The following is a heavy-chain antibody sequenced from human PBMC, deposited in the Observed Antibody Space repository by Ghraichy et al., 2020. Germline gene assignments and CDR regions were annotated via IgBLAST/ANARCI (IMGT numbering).Heavy chain of an antibody. CDR1: GFTFSSYP. CDR2: TNRGGDGT. V-gene: IGHV3-23*01. CDR3: TRLTVTSSGLGSFEY. J-gene: IGHJ4*01. Sequence: GGSLRLSCAASGFTFSSYPMSWVRQALGIGLEWVSTTNRGGDGTYYVDSVKGRFTISRDNSKNQLYLQMSSLRVDDTAIYYCTRLTVTSSGLGSFEYWGRGALVIVSS. D-gene: IGHD4-17*01.